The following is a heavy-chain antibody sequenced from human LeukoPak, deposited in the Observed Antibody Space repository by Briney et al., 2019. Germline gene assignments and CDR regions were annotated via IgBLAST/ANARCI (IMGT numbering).Heavy chain of an antibody. J-gene: IGHJ1*01. Sequence: SVKVSCKASGGTFGSYAISWVRQAPGQGLEWMGGIIPIFGTANYAQKFQGRVTITTDESTSTAYMELSSLRSEDTAVYYCASIAARPVEYFQHWGQGTLVTVSS. D-gene: IGHD6-6*01. CDR3: ASIAARPVEYFQH. CDR2: IIPIFGTA. V-gene: IGHV1-69*05. CDR1: GGTFGSYA.